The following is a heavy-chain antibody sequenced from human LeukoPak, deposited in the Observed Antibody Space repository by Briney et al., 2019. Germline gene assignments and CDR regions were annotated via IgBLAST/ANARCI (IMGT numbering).Heavy chain of an antibody. CDR2: ISSSSSYI. CDR1: GFTFSSYS. V-gene: IGHV3-21*01. D-gene: IGHD2-15*01. Sequence: GGSLRLSCAASGFTFSSYSMNWVRQAPGKGLEWVSSISSSSSYIYYADSVKGRFTISRDNAKNSLYLQMNSLRAEDTAVYYCARGEGYCSGGSCHPKFDYWGQGTLVTVSS. J-gene: IGHJ4*02. CDR3: ARGEGYCSGGSCHPKFDY.